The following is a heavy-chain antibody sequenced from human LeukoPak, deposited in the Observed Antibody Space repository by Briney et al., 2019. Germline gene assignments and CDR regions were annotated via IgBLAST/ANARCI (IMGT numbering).Heavy chain of an antibody. CDR2: IYSGGST. CDR1: GFTVSSNY. D-gene: IGHD1-26*01. J-gene: IGHJ6*02. V-gene: IGHV3-66*01. CDR3: ARDAYSGSYFNYYYYGMDV. Sequence: GGSLRLSCAASGFTVSSNYMSWVRQAPGKGLEWVSVIYSGGSTYYADSVKGRFTISRDNSKNTLYLQMNSLRAEDTAVYYCARDAYSGSYFNYYYYGMDVWGQGTTVTVSS.